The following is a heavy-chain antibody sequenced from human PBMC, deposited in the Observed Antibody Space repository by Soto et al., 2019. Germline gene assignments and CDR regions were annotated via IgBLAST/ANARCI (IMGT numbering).Heavy chain of an antibody. CDR3: ARTVSYYYYYGMDV. Sequence: QVQLVESGGGVVQPGRSLRLSCAASGFTFSSYAMHWVRQAPGKGLEWVAVISYDGSNKYYADSVKGRFTISRDNSKNTLYLQMNRLRAEDTAVYYCARTVSYYYYYGMDVWGQGTTVTVSS. V-gene: IGHV3-30-3*01. CDR2: ISYDGSNK. J-gene: IGHJ6*02. CDR1: GFTFSSYA.